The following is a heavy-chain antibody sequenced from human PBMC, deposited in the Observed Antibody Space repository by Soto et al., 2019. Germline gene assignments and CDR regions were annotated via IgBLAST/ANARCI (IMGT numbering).Heavy chain of an antibody. CDR3: TRDRGAGTFTGYDY. Sequence: QVQLHESGPGLVQPSGTLSLTCAVSGGSIISSNWWTWVRQPPGKGLEWIGEIFHSGGTNYNPSLTRRVPMSIAKSTPQFSLTLTSVTAAAPAVSSCTRDRGAGTFTGYDYWGQGLLVTVSS. V-gene: IGHV4-4*02. J-gene: IGHJ4*02. D-gene: IGHD6-19*01. CDR2: IFHSGGT. CDR1: GGSIISSNW.